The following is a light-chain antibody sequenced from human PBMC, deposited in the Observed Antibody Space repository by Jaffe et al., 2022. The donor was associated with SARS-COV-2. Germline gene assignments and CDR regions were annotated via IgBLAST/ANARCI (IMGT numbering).Light chain of an antibody. Sequence: DIQLTQSPSFLSASVGDRVTITCRASQGISNYLAWYQQKPGKAPKLLIYAASTLQSGVPSRFSGIRSGTEFTLTISSLQPEDYAAYYCQQLNSYPRTFGQGTKVEIK. CDR1: QGISNY. CDR2: AAS. J-gene: IGKJ1*01. V-gene: IGKV1-9*01. CDR3: QQLNSYPRT.